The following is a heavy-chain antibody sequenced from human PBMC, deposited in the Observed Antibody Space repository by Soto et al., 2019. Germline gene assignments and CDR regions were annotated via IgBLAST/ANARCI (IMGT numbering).Heavy chain of an antibody. Sequence: GPTLVNPTQTLTLTCTFSGFSLSTSGVGVGWIRQPPGKALEWLALIYWDDDKRYSPSLRSRLTISKDTSKNQVVLTMTNMDPVDTATYYCIQSRCGGDCLQSYASHYYYGMDVWGQGTTVTVSS. CDR2: IYWDDDK. D-gene: IGHD2-21*02. J-gene: IGHJ6*02. V-gene: IGHV2-5*02. CDR1: GFSLSTSGVG. CDR3: IQSRCGGDCLQSYASHYYYGMDV.